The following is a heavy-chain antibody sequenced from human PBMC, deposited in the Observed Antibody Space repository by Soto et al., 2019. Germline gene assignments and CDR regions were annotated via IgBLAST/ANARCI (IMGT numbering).Heavy chain of an antibody. V-gene: IGHV4-61*01. D-gene: IGHD5-12*01. CDR1: GGSVSSGSYY. Sequence: SETLSLTCTVSGGSVSSGSYYWSWIRQPPGKGLEWIGYIYYSGSTNYNPSLTSRVTISVDTSKNQFSLKLSSVTAADTAVYYCARDSSGYDYWGQGTLVTVSS. J-gene: IGHJ4*02. CDR2: IYYSGST. CDR3: ARDSSGYDY.